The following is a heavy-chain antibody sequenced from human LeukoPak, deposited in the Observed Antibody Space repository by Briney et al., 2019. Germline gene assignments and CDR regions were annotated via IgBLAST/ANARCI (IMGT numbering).Heavy chain of an antibody. Sequence: PSQTLSLTCAVSGGSISSGGYSWSWIRQPPGKGLEWIGYIYHSGSIYYNPSLKSRVTISVDRSKNQFSLKLSSVTAADTAVYYCARVTISSWYGLYFDYWGQGTLVTVSS. CDR1: GGSISSGGYS. CDR2: IYHSGSI. D-gene: IGHD6-13*01. V-gene: IGHV4-30-2*01. J-gene: IGHJ4*02. CDR3: ARVTISSWYGLYFDY.